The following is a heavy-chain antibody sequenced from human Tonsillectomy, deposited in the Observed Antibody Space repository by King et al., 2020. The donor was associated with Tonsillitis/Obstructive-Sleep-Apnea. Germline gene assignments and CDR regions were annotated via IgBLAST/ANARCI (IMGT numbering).Heavy chain of an antibody. D-gene: IGHD2-15*01. Sequence: VQLVESGAEVKKPGESLKISCKTSGYRFSNDWIGWARQMPGKGLEWMGKIYPGDYDLRYSPSFQGQVTIPADKSKTTAYLQWTSLKSSDTAVYYCARCDGNCTSDICYSNLFAPWGQGTLVTVSS. V-gene: IGHV5-51*03. CDR1: GYRFSNDW. CDR3: ARCDGNCTSDICYSNLFAP. J-gene: IGHJ5*02. CDR2: IYPGDYDL.